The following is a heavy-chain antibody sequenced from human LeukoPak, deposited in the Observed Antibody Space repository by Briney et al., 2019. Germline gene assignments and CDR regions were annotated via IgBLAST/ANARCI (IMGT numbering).Heavy chain of an antibody. CDR1: GFTVSSNY. CDR2: IYSGGST. Sequence: PGGSLRLSCAASGFTVSSNYMSWVRQAPGMGLEWVSVIYSGGSTYYADSVKGRFTISRDNSKNTLYLQMNSLRAEDTAIYYCARAPRMYKEWPLAFDIWGQGTMVTVSS. J-gene: IGHJ3*02. V-gene: IGHV3-66*01. D-gene: IGHD3-3*01. CDR3: ARAPRMYKEWPLAFDI.